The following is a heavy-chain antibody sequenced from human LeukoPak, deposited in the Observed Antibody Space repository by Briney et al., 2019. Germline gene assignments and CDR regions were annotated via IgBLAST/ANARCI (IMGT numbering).Heavy chain of an antibody. V-gene: IGHV4-59*01. Sequence: PSETLSLTCTVTGGSISSYYWSWIRQPPGQGLELIGFIYYSGSTNYNPSPKSRVTISVDTSKNQFSLKLSSVTAADTAVYYCAREGQQWGGYYYYYMDVWGKGTTVTVSS. CDR2: IYYSGST. CDR1: GGSISSYY. J-gene: IGHJ6*03. D-gene: IGHD6-19*01. CDR3: AREGQQWGGYYYYYMDV.